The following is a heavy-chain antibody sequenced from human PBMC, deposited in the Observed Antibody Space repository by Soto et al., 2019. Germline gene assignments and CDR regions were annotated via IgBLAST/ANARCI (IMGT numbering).Heavy chain of an antibody. D-gene: IGHD7-27*01. CDR1: GFTFDDYA. CDR3: TNWDFAY. Sequence: EVQLVESGGGLVQPGRSLRLSCAASGFTFDDYAMHWVRQAPGKGLEWVSGISWNSGSIGYADSVKGRFTISRDNAKNSLYLKMNSLRAEDTAFYYCTNWDFAYWGQGTLFTFPS. V-gene: IGHV3-9*01. CDR2: ISWNSGSI. J-gene: IGHJ4*02.